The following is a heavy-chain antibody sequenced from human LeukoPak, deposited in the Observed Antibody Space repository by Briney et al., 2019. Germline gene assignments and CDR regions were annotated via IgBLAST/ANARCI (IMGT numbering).Heavy chain of an antibody. V-gene: IGHV4-39*07. Sequence: PSETLSLTCTVSGGSISSSSYYWGWIRQPPGKGLEWIGSIYYSGSTYYNPSLESRVTISVDTSKNQFSLKLSSVTAADTAVYYCARGDTAMVRAFDIWGQGTMVTVSS. CDR3: ARGDTAMVRAFDI. CDR1: GGSISSSSYY. J-gene: IGHJ3*02. D-gene: IGHD5-18*01. CDR2: IYYSGST.